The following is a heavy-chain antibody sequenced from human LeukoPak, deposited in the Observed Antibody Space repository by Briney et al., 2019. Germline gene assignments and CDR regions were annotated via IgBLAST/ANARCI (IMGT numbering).Heavy chain of an antibody. D-gene: IGHD1-14*01. CDR3: ARASEINYYFDY. V-gene: IGHV3-33*01. CDR2: IWYDGSNK. Sequence: GGSLRLSCAASGFTFSSYGMHWVRQAPGKGLEWVAVIWYDGSNKHYADSVKGRFTISRDNSKKTLFLQMNSLRAEDTAVYYCARASEINYYFDYWGQGTLVTVSS. CDR1: GFTFSSYG. J-gene: IGHJ4*02.